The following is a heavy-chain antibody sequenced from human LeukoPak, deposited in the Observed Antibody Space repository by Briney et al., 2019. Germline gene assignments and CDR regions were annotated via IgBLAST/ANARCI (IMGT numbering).Heavy chain of an antibody. CDR2: ISAYNGNT. CDR3: ARDPDLPAWYSSSWYYYYYYGMDV. J-gene: IGHJ6*02. V-gene: IGHV1-18*01. D-gene: IGHD6-13*01. Sequence: EASVKVSCKASGYTFTSYGISWVRQAPGQGLEWMGWISAYNGNTNYAQKLQGRVTMTTDTSTSTAYMELRSLRSDDTAVYYCARDPDLPAWYSSSWYYYYYYGMDVWGQGTTVTVSS. CDR1: GYTFTSYG.